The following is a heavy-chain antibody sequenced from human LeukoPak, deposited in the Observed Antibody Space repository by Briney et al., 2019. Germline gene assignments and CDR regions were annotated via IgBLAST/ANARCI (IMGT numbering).Heavy chain of an antibody. Sequence: ASVKVSCKASGYTFTSYGISWVRQAPGQGLEWMGWISAYNGNTNYAQKLQGRVTMTTDTSTSTAYMELRSLRSDDTAVYYCARTGSHYDYVWGSYRNNWFDPWGQGTLVTVSS. CDR1: GYTFTSYG. CDR2: ISAYNGNT. V-gene: IGHV1-18*01. CDR3: ARTGSHYDYVWGSYRNNWFDP. J-gene: IGHJ5*02. D-gene: IGHD3-16*02.